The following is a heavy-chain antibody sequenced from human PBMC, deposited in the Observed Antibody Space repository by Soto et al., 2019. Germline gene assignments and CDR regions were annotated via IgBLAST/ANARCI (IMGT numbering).Heavy chain of an antibody. V-gene: IGHV1-69*13. CDR1: GGTFSSYA. CDR3: ARGRGPNYYDSSGYYFRDAFDI. J-gene: IGHJ3*02. CDR2: IIPIFGTA. D-gene: IGHD3-22*01. Sequence: GAPVKVSCKASGGTFSSYAISWVRQAPGQGLEWMGGIIPIFGTANYAQKFQGRVTITADESTSTAYMELSSLRSEDTAVYYCARGRGPNYYDSSGYYFRDAFDIWGQGTMVTVSS.